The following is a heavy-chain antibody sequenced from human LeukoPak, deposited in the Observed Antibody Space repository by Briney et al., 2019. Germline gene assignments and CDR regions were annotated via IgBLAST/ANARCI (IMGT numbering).Heavy chain of an antibody. CDR2: ISSSSSYI. V-gene: IGHV3-21*01. D-gene: IGHD6-13*01. CDR3: ARIEQQLEFDY. Sequence: GGSLRLSCAASGFTFSSYAMNWVRQAPGKGLEWVSSISSSSSYIYYADSVKGRFTISRDNAKNSLYLQMNSLRAEDTAVYYCARIEQQLEFDYWGQGTLVTVSS. J-gene: IGHJ4*02. CDR1: GFTFSSYA.